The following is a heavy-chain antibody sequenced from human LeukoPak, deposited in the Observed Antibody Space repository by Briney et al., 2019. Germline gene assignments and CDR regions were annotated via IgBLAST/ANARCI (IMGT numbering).Heavy chain of an antibody. Sequence: PGGSLRLSCVASGFTVSSNYMSWVRQAPGKGLEWVSVIYSGGSTYYADSVKGRFTISSDNSKNTLYLQMNSLRGEDTAVYYCARETGGYFDYWGPGTLVTVSP. V-gene: IGHV3-53*01. J-gene: IGHJ4*02. CDR1: GFTVSSNY. D-gene: IGHD1-1*01. CDR3: ARETGGYFDY. CDR2: IYSGGST.